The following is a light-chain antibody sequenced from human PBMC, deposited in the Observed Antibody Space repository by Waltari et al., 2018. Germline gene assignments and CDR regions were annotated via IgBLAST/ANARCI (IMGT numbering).Light chain of an antibody. J-gene: IGLJ3*02. Sequence: QPVLTQPPSASGTPGQRVTISCSGRSSNIESNYVYWYQQFPGTAPKVLMFKNNQRPSGVSDRFSASKSGASASLAISGLRSDDEADYYCGTWDDSLSRPVFGGGTKLTVL. V-gene: IGLV1-47*01. CDR1: SSNIESNY. CDR3: GTWDDSLSRPV. CDR2: KNN.